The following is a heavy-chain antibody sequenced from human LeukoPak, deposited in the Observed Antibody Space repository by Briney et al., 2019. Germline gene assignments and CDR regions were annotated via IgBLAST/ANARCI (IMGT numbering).Heavy chain of an antibody. CDR1: GYTFTGYY. D-gene: IGHD2-2*01. J-gene: IGHJ4*02. CDR2: INPNSGGT. V-gene: IGHV1-2*02. CDR3: ARILASGQLLFPFDY. Sequence: GASVKVSCKGSGYTFTGYYMHWVRQAPGQGLGWMGWINPNSGGTNYAQKFQGRVTMTRDTSISTAYMELSRLRSDDTAVYYCARILASGQLLFPFDYWGQGTLVTVSS.